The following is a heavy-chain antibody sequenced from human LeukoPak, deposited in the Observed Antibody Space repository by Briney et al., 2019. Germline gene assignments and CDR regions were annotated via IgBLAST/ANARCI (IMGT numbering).Heavy chain of an antibody. D-gene: IGHD3-9*01. J-gene: IGHJ4*02. CDR3: ARALTYYDTPLFHY. CDR1: GDSISSSSYY. CDR2: IYYSGST. Sequence: SETLSLTCTVSGDSISSSSYYWGWIRQPPGKGLEWIGSIYYSGSTYYNPSLKSRVTISVDTSKNQFSLKLSSVTAADTAVYYCARALTYYDTPLFHYGGQGTLVTVSS. V-gene: IGHV4-39*01.